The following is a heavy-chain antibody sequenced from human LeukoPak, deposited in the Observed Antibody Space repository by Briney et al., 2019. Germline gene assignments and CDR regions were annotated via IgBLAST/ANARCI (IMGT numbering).Heavy chain of an antibody. CDR1: GGTFSSYA. J-gene: IGHJ4*02. V-gene: IGHV1-2*02. CDR2: INPDSGGT. D-gene: IGHD6-13*01. Sequence: GASVKVSCKASGGTFSSYAISWVRQAPGQGLEWMGWINPDSGGTNYAQKFRGRVTLTRDTSIYTAYMELSRLRSDDTAVYYCVRDLFFAAAEREGDDYWGQGTLVTVSS. CDR3: VRDLFFAAAEREGDDY.